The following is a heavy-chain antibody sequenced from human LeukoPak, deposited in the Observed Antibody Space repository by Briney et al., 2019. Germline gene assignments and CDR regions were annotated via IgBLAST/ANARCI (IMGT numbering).Heavy chain of an antibody. V-gene: IGHV3-33*01. CDR3: AREQYYYDSSGYYNWFDP. Sequence: PGGSLRLSCVVSGFTFSTHGFHWVRQAPGKGLEWVSVIWHDGGRKEYADSVRGRFTISRDNSNLYLQMNSLRAEDTAVYYCAREQYYYDSSGYYNWFDPWGQGTLVTVSS. CDR2: IWHDGGRK. J-gene: IGHJ5*02. D-gene: IGHD3-22*01. CDR1: GFTFSTHG.